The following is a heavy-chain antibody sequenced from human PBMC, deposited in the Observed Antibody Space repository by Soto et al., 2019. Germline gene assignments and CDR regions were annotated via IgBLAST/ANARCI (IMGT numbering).Heavy chain of an antibody. Sequence: GGSLRLSCAASGFXXXSXXXXXXXQAPGKGLEWVSXIGSSSSYICSGDSVKGRFTISRDNAKNSLYLQMNSLRAEDTAVYYCARVMYSGYEDYYYGMDVWGQGTTVTVSS. CDR1: GFXXXSXX. CDR2: IGSSSSYI. D-gene: IGHD5-12*01. V-gene: IGHV3-21*01. J-gene: IGHJ6*02. CDR3: ARVMYSGYEDYYYGMDV.